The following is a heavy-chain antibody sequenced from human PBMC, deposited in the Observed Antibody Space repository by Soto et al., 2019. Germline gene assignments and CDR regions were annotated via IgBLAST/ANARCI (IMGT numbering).Heavy chain of an antibody. CDR1: GFSFDDNG. V-gene: IGHV3-9*01. Sequence: EVQLVESGGDSVQPGRSLRLSCAASGFSFDDNGMNWVRQGPGKGLEWVSGISWNSGDIYYADSVKGRFTISRDNAKRSLYLQMNSLRTEDTALYYCAKDNDLDRDGPFDYWGQGILVTVSS. CDR3: AKDNDLDRDGPFDY. D-gene: IGHD2-2*03. CDR2: ISWNSGDI. J-gene: IGHJ4*02.